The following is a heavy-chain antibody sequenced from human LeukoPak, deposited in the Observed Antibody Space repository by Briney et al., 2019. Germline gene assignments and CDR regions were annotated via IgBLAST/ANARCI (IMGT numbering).Heavy chain of an antibody. V-gene: IGHV4-59*08. J-gene: IGHJ4*02. CDR3: ARVTNEGFGYFDY. D-gene: IGHD2-8*01. Sequence: SETLSLTCTVSGGSISSYFWSWIRQPPGKGLEWIGYIYYSGSTNYNPSLKSRVTISVDTSKNQFSLKLSSVTAADTAVYYCARVTNEGFGYFDYWGQGTLVTVSS. CDR1: GGSISSYF. CDR2: IYYSGST.